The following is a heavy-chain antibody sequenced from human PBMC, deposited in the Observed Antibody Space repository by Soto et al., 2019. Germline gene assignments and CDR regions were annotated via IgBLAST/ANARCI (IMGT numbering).Heavy chain of an antibody. CDR1: GFTFSSYS. J-gene: IGHJ4*02. D-gene: IGHD3-22*01. CDR3: ARDRIEYYYDSSGYSRPGWFDY. V-gene: IGHV3-48*01. Sequence: PGGSLRLSCAASGFTFSSYSMNWVRQAPGKGLEWVSYISSSSSTIYYADSVKGRFTISRDNAKNSLYLQMNSLRAEDTAVYYCARDRIEYYYDSSGYSRPGWFDYWGQGTLVTVSS. CDR2: ISSSSSTI.